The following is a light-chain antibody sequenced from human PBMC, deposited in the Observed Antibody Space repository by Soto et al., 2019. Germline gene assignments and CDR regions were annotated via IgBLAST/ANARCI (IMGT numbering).Light chain of an antibody. V-gene: IGKV3-15*01. CDR2: DAS. CDR3: QQCRSWPLT. Sequence: EIVMTQSPATLSVSPGEGATISCKASQNVYNNLAWYQQRPGQPPRLLIYDASTRATGISARFSGSGYGTEFTLTISSLQSEDFAVYFCQQCRSWPLTFGGGTKVDIK. J-gene: IGKJ4*01. CDR1: QNVYNN.